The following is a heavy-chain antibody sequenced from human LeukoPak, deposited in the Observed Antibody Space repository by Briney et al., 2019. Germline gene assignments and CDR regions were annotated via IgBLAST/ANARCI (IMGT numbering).Heavy chain of an antibody. D-gene: IGHD3-22*01. CDR3: ARAVVYYDSSGYYYYYGMDV. CDR2: IYYSGST. CDR1: GGSVSSGSYY. Sequence: SETLSLTCTVSGGSVSSGSYYWSWTREPPGKGLVWIGYIYYSGSTNYNPSLKSRVTISVDTSKNQFSLKLSSVTAADTAVYYCARAVVYYDSSGYYYYYGMDVWGQGTTVTVSS. V-gene: IGHV4-61*01. J-gene: IGHJ6*02.